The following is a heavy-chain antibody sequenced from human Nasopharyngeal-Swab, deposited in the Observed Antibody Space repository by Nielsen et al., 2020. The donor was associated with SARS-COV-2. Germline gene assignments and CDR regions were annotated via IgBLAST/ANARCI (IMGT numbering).Heavy chain of an antibody. D-gene: IGHD3-16*01. CDR1: GFTFSDYY. CDR2: IGGSGGTI. CDR3: GRARAPGGFGSWGRGGTRDDGDARKGRGTSARDNAKNSLYRQMNSLRAEDTAVYYCARDRANWDFDY. V-gene: IGHV3-11*04. J-gene: IGHJ4*02. Sequence: GESLKISCAASGFTFSDYYMSWFRQARGKGLEYFSYIGGSGGTIYYGDSMRGGFTISGGNAENSLCLDMDSLWAGAPAVSSGGRARAPGGFGSWGRGGTRDDGDARKGRGTSARDNAKNSLYRQMNSLRAEDTAVYYCARDRANWDFDYWGQGTLVTVSS.